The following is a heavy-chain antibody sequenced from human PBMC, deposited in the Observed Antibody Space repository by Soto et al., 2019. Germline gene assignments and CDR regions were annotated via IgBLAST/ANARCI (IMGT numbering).Heavy chain of an antibody. D-gene: IGHD1-7*01. J-gene: IGHJ4*02. Sequence: SETLSLTCTVSGGSISSYHWSWIRQSAGKGLEWIGRIYTTGSTNYNPSLKSRVTISLDKSENQFSLKVTSLTAADTAVYYCASRDPGTSVDYWGQGTLVTVSS. CDR2: IYTTGST. V-gene: IGHV4-4*07. CDR3: ASRDPGTSVDY. CDR1: GGSISSYH.